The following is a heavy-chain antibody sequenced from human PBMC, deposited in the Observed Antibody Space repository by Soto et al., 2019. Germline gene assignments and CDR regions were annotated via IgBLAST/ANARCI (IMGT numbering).Heavy chain of an antibody. CDR3: ARDFLTRISWCSTTAQYSNYGMEV. J-gene: IGHJ6*02. CDR2: VSPYNGNT. Sequence: ASVKVSCKASGYTFISYALSWVRQAPGQGLEWIGRVSPYNGNTNYAQKFQGRVTITTDTSTNTAYMDLKSLRSDDTAVYFCARDFLTRISWCSTTAQYSNYGMEVWGQGITVTVSS. D-gene: IGHD3-9*01. V-gene: IGHV1-18*01. CDR1: GYTFISYA.